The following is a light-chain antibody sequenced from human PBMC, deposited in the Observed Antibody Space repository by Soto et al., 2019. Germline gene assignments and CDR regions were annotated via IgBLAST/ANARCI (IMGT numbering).Light chain of an antibody. CDR1: QSISTY. Sequence: DIQMTQSPSTLSASVGDRVTITCRASQSISTYLAWYRHKPGEAPKLLIYKASTLERGVPSRFSGSGSGTDFTLTISSLKPDDFATYYCQPYNSDSRTFGQGTKVEAK. V-gene: IGKV1-5*03. CDR2: KAS. J-gene: IGKJ1*01. CDR3: QPYNSDSRT.